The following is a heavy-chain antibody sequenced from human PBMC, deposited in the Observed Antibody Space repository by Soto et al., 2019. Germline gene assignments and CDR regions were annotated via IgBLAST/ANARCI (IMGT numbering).Heavy chain of an antibody. CDR2: IIPIFGTA. V-gene: IGHV1-69*13. CDR1: GYTFTGYF. Sequence: SVKVSCKASGYTFTGYFIHWLRQAPGQGLEWMGGIIPIFGTANCARKFQGRVTITADESTSTAYMELSSLRSEDTAVYYCARLGGYSDYYYYGMDVWGQGTTVTVSS. D-gene: IGHD3-22*01. J-gene: IGHJ6*02. CDR3: ARLGGYSDYYYYGMDV.